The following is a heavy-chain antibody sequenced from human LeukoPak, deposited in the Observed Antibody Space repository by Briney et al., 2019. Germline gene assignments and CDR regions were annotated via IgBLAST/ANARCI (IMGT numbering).Heavy chain of an antibody. CDR1: GGPISSYY. D-gene: IGHD2-21*01. CDR3: ARNFLWSSTTFSYYYYMDV. CDR2: IYYSGST. Sequence: SETLSLPGTVSGGPISSYYWSWIRQPPGKGLEWIGYIYYSGSTNYNPSLKSRVTISVDTSKNPFSLKLSSVPAADTAVYYCARNFLWSSTTFSYYYYMDVWGKGTTVTVSS. V-gene: IGHV4-59*01. J-gene: IGHJ6*03.